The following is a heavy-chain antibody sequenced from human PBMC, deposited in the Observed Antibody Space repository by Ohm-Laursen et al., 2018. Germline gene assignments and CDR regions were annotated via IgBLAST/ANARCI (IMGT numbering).Heavy chain of an antibody. V-gene: IGHV1-2*06. CDR2: ISPNSGGT. J-gene: IGHJ2*01. CDR3: ARVVGNYWYFDL. Sequence: GASVKVSCKASGNIFTDYYMHWVRQAPGQGLEWMGRISPNSGGTNYAQKFQGRVTMTRDTSISTAYMELSRLRSDDTAVYYCARVVGNYWYFDLWGRGTLVSVSS. CDR1: GNIFTDYY. D-gene: IGHD2-21*01.